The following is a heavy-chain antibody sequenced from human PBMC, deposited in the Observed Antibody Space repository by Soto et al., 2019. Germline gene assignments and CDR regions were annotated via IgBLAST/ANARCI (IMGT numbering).Heavy chain of an antibody. J-gene: IGHJ4*02. CDR3: ARDGPFYCSGGSCYRVDY. V-gene: IGHV3-21*01. Sequence: EVQLVESGGGLVKPGGSLRLSCAASGFSFSSYSMNWVSQAPGNGVEWVSSISSSSSYIYYADSVKGRFTVSRDNAKNSLYLQMHSLRAEDTAVYYFARDGPFYCSGGSCYRVDYWCQGTLVTVSS. CDR2: ISSSSSYI. CDR1: GFSFSSYS. D-gene: IGHD2-15*01.